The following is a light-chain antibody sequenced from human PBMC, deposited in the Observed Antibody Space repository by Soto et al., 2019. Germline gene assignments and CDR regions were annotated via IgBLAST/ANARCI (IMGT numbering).Light chain of an antibody. CDR2: GAS. CDR3: QQYNNWPPYT. V-gene: IGKV3-15*01. CDR1: QSVSSN. Sequence: EIVMTQSPATLSVSPGERATLSCRASQSVSSNLSWYQQQPGQAPRLLIYGASTRATGIPARFSGSGSGTKFTLTISSRQSEDVAVYYCQQYNNWPPYTFGQGTKLEIK. J-gene: IGKJ2*01.